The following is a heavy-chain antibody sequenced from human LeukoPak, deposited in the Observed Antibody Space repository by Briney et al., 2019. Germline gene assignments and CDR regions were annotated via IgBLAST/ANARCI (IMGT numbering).Heavy chain of an antibody. CDR2: IIPIFGTA. J-gene: IGHJ6*04. V-gene: IGHV1-69*06. CDR1: GGTFSSYA. CDR3: ARDGHSGYDLDGMDV. D-gene: IGHD5-12*01. Sequence: SVKVSCKASGGTFSSYAISWVRQAPGQGLEWMGGIIPIFGTANYAQKFQGRVTITADKSTSTAYMELSSLRSEDTAVYYCARDGHSGYDLDGMDVWGKGTTVTVSS.